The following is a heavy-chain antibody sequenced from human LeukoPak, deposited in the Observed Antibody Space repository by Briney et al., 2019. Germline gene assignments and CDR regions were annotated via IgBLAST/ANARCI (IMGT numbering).Heavy chain of an antibody. Sequence: GGSLRLSCAVSGFTFSSYGMHWVRQAPGKGLEWVAVIWYDGSNKYYADSVKGRFTISRDNSKNTLYLQMNSLRAEDTAVYYCGRGFDWPQPFDYWGQGTLVTVSS. CDR3: GRGFDWPQPFDY. V-gene: IGHV3-33*01. CDR2: IWYDGSNK. CDR1: GFTFSSYG. D-gene: IGHD3-9*01. J-gene: IGHJ4*02.